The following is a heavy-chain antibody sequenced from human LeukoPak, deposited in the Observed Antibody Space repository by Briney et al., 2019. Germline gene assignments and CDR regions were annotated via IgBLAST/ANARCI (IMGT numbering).Heavy chain of an antibody. CDR2: ISASGGST. CDR1: GFTLSSYA. J-gene: IGHJ6*03. CDR3: AKVMKGSERLTMVRGVIIKTAGLYYMDV. V-gene: IGHV3-23*01. Sequence: PAGSLRLSCAASGFTLSSYAMSWVRQAPGKGLEWVSSISASGGSTNYADSVKGRFTISRDNSKNTVYLQMNSLRAEETAVYYCAKVMKGSERLTMVRGVIIKTAGLYYMDVWGKGTTVTVSS. D-gene: IGHD3-10*01.